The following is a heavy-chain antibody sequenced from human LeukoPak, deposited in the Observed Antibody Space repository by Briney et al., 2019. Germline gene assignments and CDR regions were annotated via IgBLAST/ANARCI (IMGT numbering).Heavy chain of an antibody. CDR3: ARLPWETSRPPEPDY. D-gene: IGHD1-14*01. CDR1: GYTFTSYG. CDR2: INPNGGST. Sequence: ASVKVSCKASGYTFTSYGISWVRQAPGQGLEWMGIINPNGGSTNCAQKFQGRVTMTRDTSTSTVYMELRGLRSEDTAVYYCARLPWETSRPPEPDYWGQGTLVTVSS. J-gene: IGHJ4*02. V-gene: IGHV1-46*01.